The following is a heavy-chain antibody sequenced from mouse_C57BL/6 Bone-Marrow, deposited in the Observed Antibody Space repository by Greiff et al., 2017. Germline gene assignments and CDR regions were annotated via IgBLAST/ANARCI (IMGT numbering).Heavy chain of an antibody. Sequence: VKLQQPGAELVKPGASVKLSCKASGYTFTSYWMHWVKQRPGQGLEWIGMIHPNSGSTNYNEKFKSKATLTVDKSSSTAYMQLSSLTSEDSAVYYCAREGYYYYAMDYGGQGTSVTVSS. CDR2: IHPNSGST. V-gene: IGHV1-64*01. J-gene: IGHJ4*01. D-gene: IGHD1-1*01. CDR3: AREGYYYYAMDY. CDR1: GYTFTSYW.